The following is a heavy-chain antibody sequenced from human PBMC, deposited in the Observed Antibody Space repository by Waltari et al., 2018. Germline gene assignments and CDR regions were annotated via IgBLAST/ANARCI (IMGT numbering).Heavy chain of an antibody. Sequence: QVQLVQSGAEVKKPGSSVKVSCWASGVSFTKYAFNWLRQAPGQGLEWVGGVIPFSQTTKYAQNCQGRVRIATGESATSAYLELSSVRSEDTAVYYCARGRHYLDSRGHQAMGNAFDIWGQGTTVTVSS. CDR1: GVSFTKYA. V-gene: IGHV1-69*05. CDR2: VIPFSQTT. D-gene: IGHD3-22*01. CDR3: ARGRHYLDSRGHQAMGNAFDI. J-gene: IGHJ3*02.